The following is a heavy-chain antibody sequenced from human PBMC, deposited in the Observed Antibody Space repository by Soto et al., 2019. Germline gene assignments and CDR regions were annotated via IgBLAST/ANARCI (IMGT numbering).Heavy chain of an antibody. D-gene: IGHD6-13*01. CDR2: ISYDGSNK. J-gene: IGHJ6*02. CDR1: GFTFSSYD. CDR3: GKDRGNSSWYLRYYYYYGMDV. Sequence: GGSLRLSCAASGFTFSSYDMHWVRQAPGKGLEWVSVISYDGSNKYYADSVKGRFTISRDNSKNTLYLQMNSLRAEDTAVYFCGKDRGNSSWYLRYYYYYGMDVWGQGTTVTV. V-gene: IGHV3-30*18.